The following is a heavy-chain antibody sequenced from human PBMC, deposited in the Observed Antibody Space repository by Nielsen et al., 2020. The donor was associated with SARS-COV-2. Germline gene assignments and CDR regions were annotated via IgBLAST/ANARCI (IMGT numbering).Heavy chain of an antibody. Sequence: ASVKVSCKASGYRFTRYALNWVRQAPGEGPEWLGWINTSTGKPTYAQAFTGRFVFSLDTSVSTAYLQISSLKAGDSAVYYCARDNFGSGGTASYGMDVWGQGTTVTVSS. D-gene: IGHD3-10*01. CDR2: INTSTGKP. V-gene: IGHV7-4-1*02. CDR3: ARDNFGSGGTASYGMDV. CDR1: GYRFTRYA. J-gene: IGHJ6*02.